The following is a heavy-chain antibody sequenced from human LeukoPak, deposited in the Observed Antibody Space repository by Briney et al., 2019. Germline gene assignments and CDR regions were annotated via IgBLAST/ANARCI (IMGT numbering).Heavy chain of an antibody. CDR1: GYTFSSSW. CDR2: IYPDGSET. CDR3: ARIWYFGDNNWRYFDY. V-gene: IGHV3-7*01. Sequence: PGGSLRLSCAASGYTFSSSWMSWVRQAPGKGLEWVANIYPDGSETQYVGSVKGRFTTSRDNTKNTLYLQMNSLRAEDTAIYYCARIWYFGDNNWRYFDYWGQGTLVTVSS. J-gene: IGHJ4*02. D-gene: IGHD1-20*01.